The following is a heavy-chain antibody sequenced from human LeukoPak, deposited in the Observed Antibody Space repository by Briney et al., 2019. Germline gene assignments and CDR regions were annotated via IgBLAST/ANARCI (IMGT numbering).Heavy chain of an antibody. Sequence: SETLSLTCTVSRGSISTYYWSWIRQPPGKGLEWIGYVYYTGNTDYNPSLKSRVTISVDTSKNQFSLKPSSVTAADTAMYYCARVAASYYDRAFDIWGQGTMVTVSS. CDR1: RGSISTYY. J-gene: IGHJ3*02. V-gene: IGHV4-59*01. D-gene: IGHD3-22*01. CDR2: VYYTGNT. CDR3: ARVAASYYDRAFDI.